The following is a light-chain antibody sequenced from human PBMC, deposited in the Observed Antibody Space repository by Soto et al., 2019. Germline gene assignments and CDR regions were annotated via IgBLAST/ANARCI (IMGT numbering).Light chain of an antibody. V-gene: IGLV6-57*02. J-gene: IGLJ3*02. CDR2: ENN. Sequence: NFMLTQPHSVSESPGKTVTISCTGSSGSIASNYVQWYQQRPGSAPTTVISENNQRPSGVPDRFSGSIDSSSNSASLTISGLKTEDEADYYCQSYGTNSQVSGGGTKLTVL. CDR1: SGSIASNY. CDR3: QSYGTNSQV.